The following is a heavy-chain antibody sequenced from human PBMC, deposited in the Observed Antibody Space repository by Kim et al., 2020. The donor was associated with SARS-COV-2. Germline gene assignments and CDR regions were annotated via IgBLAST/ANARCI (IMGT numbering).Heavy chain of an antibody. D-gene: IGHD5-12*01. CDR1: GDSVSTDIG. J-gene: IGHJ4*02. CDR3: AKGWLKGGFDY. V-gene: IGHV6-1*01. Sequence: SQTLSLTCAIFGDSVSTDIGWNWIRQSPSRGLEWLGRTYYRSKWNKDYAVSVKSRITINSDTSKNQFSLQLHSVTAEDTAVYYCAKGWLKGGFDYWGQGILVNVSS. CDR2: TYYRSKWNK.